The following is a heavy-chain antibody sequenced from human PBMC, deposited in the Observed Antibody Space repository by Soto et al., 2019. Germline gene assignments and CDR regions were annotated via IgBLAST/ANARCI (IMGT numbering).Heavy chain of an antibody. CDR1: GGNISGYY. V-gene: IGHV4-59*08. Sequence: SETLSLTCPVSGGNISGYYWSWIRQPPGKGLEWIAYIYYSGSSNSNPSLKSRVTISVDTSKNQFSLKLSSVTAADTAVYYCARHSNEYRKSLDYWGQGTLVTVSS. CDR3: ARHSNEYRKSLDY. J-gene: IGHJ4*02. CDR2: IYYSGSS. D-gene: IGHD1-1*01.